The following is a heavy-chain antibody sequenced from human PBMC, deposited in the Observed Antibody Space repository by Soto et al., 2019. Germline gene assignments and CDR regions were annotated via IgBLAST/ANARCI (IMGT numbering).Heavy chain of an antibody. CDR1: GNTVPNYA. J-gene: IGHJ6*02. CDR3: ARDPSYYGMDV. V-gene: IGHV1-3*01. CDR2: INGGDGNT. Sequence: ASVKVSCKASGNTVPNYAIHWVRQAPGQRLEWMGWINGGDGNTKYSEKFQGRVTITRDTSASTAYMELSSLRSEDTAVYYCARDPSYYGMDVWGQGTTVTVSS.